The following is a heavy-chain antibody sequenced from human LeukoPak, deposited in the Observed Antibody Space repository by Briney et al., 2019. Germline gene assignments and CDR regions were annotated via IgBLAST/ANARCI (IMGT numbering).Heavy chain of an antibody. CDR2: SSAYNGNT. Sequence: ASVKVSCKASGYTFTSYGISWVRQAPGQGLEWMGWSSAYNGNTNYAQKLQGRVTMTTDTSTSTAYMELRSLRSDGTAVYYCARGGNSGWRTPNDDYWGQGTLVTVSS. D-gene: IGHD6-19*01. CDR1: GYTFTSYG. J-gene: IGHJ4*02. CDR3: ARGGNSGWRTPNDDY. V-gene: IGHV1-18*01.